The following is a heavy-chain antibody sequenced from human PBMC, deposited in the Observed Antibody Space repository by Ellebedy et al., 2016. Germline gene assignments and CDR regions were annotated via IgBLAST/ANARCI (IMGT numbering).Heavy chain of an antibody. CDR3: ARDGPGGGSYWNFDS. Sequence: GESLKISCAASGFTFSNYGMHWVRQAPGKGLEWVAVISYDGNNKFYADSVKGRFTISRDISKNTLFLQMNSPRAEDTAVYYCARDGPGGGSYWNFDSWGQGTLVTVSS. CDR1: GFTFSNYG. D-gene: IGHD1-26*01. CDR2: ISYDGNNK. J-gene: IGHJ4*02. V-gene: IGHV3-30*03.